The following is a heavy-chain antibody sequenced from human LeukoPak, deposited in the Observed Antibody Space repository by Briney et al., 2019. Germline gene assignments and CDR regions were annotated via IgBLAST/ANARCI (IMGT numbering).Heavy chain of an antibody. D-gene: IGHD6-19*01. J-gene: IGHJ4*02. CDR2: IKQDGSQE. Sequence: GGSLRLSCAASRFTLSTYWMSWVRQAPGKGLEWVAHIKQDGSQEYYVDSVKGRFTISRDSAKNSLYLQMNSLRAEDTAVYYCARGIPPEVAGPDFFDYWGQGTLVTVSS. CDR1: RFTLSTYW. V-gene: IGHV3-7*01. CDR3: ARGIPPEVAGPDFFDY.